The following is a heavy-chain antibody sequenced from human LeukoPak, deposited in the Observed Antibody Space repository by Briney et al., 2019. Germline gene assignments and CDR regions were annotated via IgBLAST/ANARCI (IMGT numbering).Heavy chain of an antibody. V-gene: IGHV4-39*07. J-gene: IGHJ4*02. CDR2: IHHSGST. CDR3: ARERAGEGDDYMRYFDY. D-gene: IGHD4-11*01. Sequence: PSETLSLTCTVSGGSISSSDYYWGWIRQPPGEGLEWIGSIHHSGSTYYNPSLKSRVTISVDTSNQFSLKLSSVTAADTAVYYCARERAGEGDDYMRYFDYWGQGTLVTVSS. CDR1: GGSISSSDYY.